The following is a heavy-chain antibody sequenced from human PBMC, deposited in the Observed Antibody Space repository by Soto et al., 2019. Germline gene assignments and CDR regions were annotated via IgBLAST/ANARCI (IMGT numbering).Heavy chain of an antibody. CDR1: GFTFSSYA. Sequence: QVQLVESGGGVVQPGKSVRPSCAASGFTFSSYAMHWVRQAPGKGLEWVAVISYDGSNKYYADSVKGRFTISRDNCKNTLYLQTNSLRAEDTAVYYCARTYDSSGPNDYWGQGTLVTVSS. V-gene: IGHV3-30-3*01. CDR3: ARTYDSSGPNDY. CDR2: ISYDGSNK. D-gene: IGHD3-22*01. J-gene: IGHJ4*02.